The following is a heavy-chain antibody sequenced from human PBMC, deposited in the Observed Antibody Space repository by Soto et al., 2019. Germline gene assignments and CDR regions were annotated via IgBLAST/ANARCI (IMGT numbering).Heavy chain of an antibody. CDR2: IYSGGST. V-gene: IGHV3-53*04. Sequence: GGSLSLSCAASGFTVSSNYMSWVRQAPGKGLEWVSVIYSGGSTYYADSVKGRFTISRHNSKNTLYLQMNSLRAEDTAVYYCARSMTPIQLQGNYYYMDVWGKGTTVTVSS. CDR3: ARSMTPIQLQGNYYYMDV. CDR1: GFTVSSNY. D-gene: IGHD5-18*01. J-gene: IGHJ6*03.